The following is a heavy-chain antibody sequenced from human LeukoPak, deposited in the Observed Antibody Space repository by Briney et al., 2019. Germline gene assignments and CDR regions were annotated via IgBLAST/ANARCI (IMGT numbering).Heavy chain of an antibody. Sequence: PGGSLRLSCAASGFTFSSNGMHWVRQAPGKGLEWVAFIRFDGSNTYYADSVKGRLTISRDTSKNTLYLQTNSLRPEDTAVYYCAKAGGSSWAVLDYWGQGTLVTVSS. D-gene: IGHD6-13*01. CDR1: GFTFSSNG. CDR2: IRFDGSNT. J-gene: IGHJ4*02. CDR3: AKAGGSSWAVLDY. V-gene: IGHV3-30*02.